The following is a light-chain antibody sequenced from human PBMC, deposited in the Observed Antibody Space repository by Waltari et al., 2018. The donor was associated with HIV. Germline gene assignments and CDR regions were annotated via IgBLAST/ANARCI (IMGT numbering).Light chain of an antibody. J-gene: IGLJ1*01. CDR1: ALPNQY. Sequence: SFELTQPPSLSVFPGQTTTITCSGDALPNQYVYWYQPKSGLAPVLIIYKDSWRPSGIPERFSASSSGTTATLTISGVQAEDEADYYCQSADTSTSYDVFGTGTKVTVL. V-gene: IGLV3-25*03. CDR3: QSADTSTSYDV. CDR2: KDS.